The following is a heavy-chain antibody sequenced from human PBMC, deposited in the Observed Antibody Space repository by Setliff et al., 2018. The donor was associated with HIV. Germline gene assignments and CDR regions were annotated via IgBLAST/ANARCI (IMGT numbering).Heavy chain of an antibody. CDR2: ISTSGST. V-gene: IGHV4-4*09. CDR1: GASISTYS. Sequence: SETLSLTCIVSGASISTYSWSWIRQSPGKGLECIGYISTSGSTNYNPSLKSRVTISLDTSKIQFSLKLTSVTAADTAVYYCARHPDSGFYYSPLLNNWYFDLWGPGTLVTVSS. J-gene: IGHJ2*01. CDR3: ARHPDSGFYYSPLLNNWYFDL. D-gene: IGHD3-22*01.